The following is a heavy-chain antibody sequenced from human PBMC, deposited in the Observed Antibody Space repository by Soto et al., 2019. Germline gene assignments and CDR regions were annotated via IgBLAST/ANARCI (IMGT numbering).Heavy chain of an antibody. CDR2: IIPIFGTA. CDR1: GGTFSSYA. V-gene: IGHV1-69*12. CDR3: ARDRLADCSGGSCYSGSTSFDY. Sequence: QVQLVQSGAEVKKPGSSVKVSCKASGGTFSSYAISWVRQAPGQGLEWMGGIIPIFGTANYAQKFQGRVTITADASTSNAYMELSSLRSDDTAVYYCARDRLADCSGGSCYSGSTSFDYWGEGTLVTVSS. J-gene: IGHJ4*02. D-gene: IGHD2-15*01.